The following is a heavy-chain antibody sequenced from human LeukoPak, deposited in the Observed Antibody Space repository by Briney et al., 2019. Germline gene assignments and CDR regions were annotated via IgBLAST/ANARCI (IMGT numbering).Heavy chain of an antibody. CDR3: ARDGRHRYYYDSSGFYGGWFDP. CDR2: INFYNGNI. CDR1: GYTFTSYG. D-gene: IGHD3-22*01. V-gene: IGHV1-18*01. Sequence: ASVKVSCKASGYTFTSYGISWVRQAPGQGLEWMGWINFYNGNIDYAQKLQGRVTMTTDTSTTTAYMELRSLRSDDTAVYYCARDGRHRYYYDSSGFYGGWFDPWGQGTLVTVS. J-gene: IGHJ5*02.